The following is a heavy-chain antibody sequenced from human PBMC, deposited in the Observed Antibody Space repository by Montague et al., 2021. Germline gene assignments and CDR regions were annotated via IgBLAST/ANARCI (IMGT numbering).Heavy chain of an antibody. CDR3: ARENWGSGRAFDI. Sequence: SLRLSCAAFDFTSGSYTINWVRQAPGKGLEWVSYISGKSSYIYYAASAKGRFTISRDNAKNSLFLQMNSLRAEDTAVYYCARENWGSGRAFDIWGQGTMVTVSS. CDR2: ISGKSSYI. V-gene: IGHV3-21*01. CDR1: DFTSGSYT. D-gene: IGHD3-10*01. J-gene: IGHJ3*02.